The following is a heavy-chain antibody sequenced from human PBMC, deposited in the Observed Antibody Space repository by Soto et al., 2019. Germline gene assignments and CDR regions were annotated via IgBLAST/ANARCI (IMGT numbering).Heavy chain of an antibody. V-gene: IGHV2-5*02. Sequence: QITLKESGPTLVKPTQTLTLTFTFSGFSLSTTAEGVGWIRQPPGQALEWLALIYWDDDERYSPSLKSRLTITKDTSKNQVVLTMTNVDPVDTATYYCAHGSCSSADCYPNPYLDYWGQGILVTVSS. CDR1: GFSLSTTAEG. J-gene: IGHJ4*02. CDR2: IYWDDDE. CDR3: AHGSCSSADCYPNPYLDY. D-gene: IGHD2-2*01.